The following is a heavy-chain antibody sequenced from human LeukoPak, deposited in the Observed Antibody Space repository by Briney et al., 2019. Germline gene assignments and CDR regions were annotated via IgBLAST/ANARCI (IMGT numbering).Heavy chain of an antibody. Sequence: ASVKVSCKASGYTFTSYDINWVRQATGQGLEWMGWMNPNSGNTGYAQKFQGRVTMTRNTSMSTAYMELSSLRSEDTAVYYCARGYSSGWYQAFDYWGQGTLVTVSS. CDR3: ARGYSSGWYQAFDY. D-gene: IGHD6-19*01. V-gene: IGHV1-8*01. CDR2: MNPNSGNT. J-gene: IGHJ4*02. CDR1: GYTFTSYD.